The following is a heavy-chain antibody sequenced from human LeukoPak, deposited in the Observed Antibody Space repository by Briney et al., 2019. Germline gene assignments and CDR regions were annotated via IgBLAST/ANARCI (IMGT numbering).Heavy chain of an antibody. Sequence: PGGSLRLSCAASGFTFSTYSMNWVRQAPGKGLEWVSSISSSPTYIYYADSVRGRFTISRDNAKNSLYLQMNSLRAEDTAVYYCARVEIAGAGDFWYFNLWGRGTQVTFSS. D-gene: IGHD6-13*01. CDR3: ARVEIAGAGDFWYFNL. J-gene: IGHJ2*01. CDR1: GFTFSTYS. V-gene: IGHV3-21*01. CDR2: ISSSPTYI.